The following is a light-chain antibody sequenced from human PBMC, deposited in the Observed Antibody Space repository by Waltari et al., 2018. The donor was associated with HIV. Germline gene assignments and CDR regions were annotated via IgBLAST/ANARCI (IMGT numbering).Light chain of an antibody. CDR2: DAS. CDR3: QQYGTLYT. V-gene: IGKV3-20*01. Sequence: EIVLTQSPGTLSLSPGERATLSCRASQRFSRCYLAWYQQKPDQAPRLLIYDASSRATGIPDRFGGSGSGTDFTLTISRLEPEDSAVYYCQQYGTLYTFGQGTKLEIK. J-gene: IGKJ2*01. CDR1: QRFSRCY.